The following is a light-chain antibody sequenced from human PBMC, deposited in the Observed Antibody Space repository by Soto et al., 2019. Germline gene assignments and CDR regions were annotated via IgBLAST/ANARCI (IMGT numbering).Light chain of an antibody. CDR1: QSVDRNY. V-gene: IGKV3-15*01. CDR3: QHYNYWPPKT. CDR2: GAS. Sequence: EIVLTQSPGTLSLSPGARATLSCRSSQSVDRNYLAWYQHKPGQAPRLLIYGASTRATGIPARFSGSGSGTDFTLTISSLQSEDFAVYYCQHYNYWPPKTFGQGTKVDIK. J-gene: IGKJ1*01.